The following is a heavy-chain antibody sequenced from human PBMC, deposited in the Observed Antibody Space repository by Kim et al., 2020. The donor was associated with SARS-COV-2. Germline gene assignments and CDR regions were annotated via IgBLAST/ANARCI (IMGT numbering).Heavy chain of an antibody. D-gene: IGHD3-22*01. CDR2: IYNSGST. CDR1: GVSVSTVNHY. V-gene: IGHV4-61*01. CDR3: ARGVEKFYDSIGYGIFGY. Sequence: SETLSLTCTVSGVSVSTVNHYRSWIRQPPGKELEWIGNIYNSGSTNYNPSLESRLTISLDTSKSQFSLKLKSVTAADAAFYFCARGVEKFYDSIGYGIFGYWGRVILVTVST. J-gene: IGHJ4*02.